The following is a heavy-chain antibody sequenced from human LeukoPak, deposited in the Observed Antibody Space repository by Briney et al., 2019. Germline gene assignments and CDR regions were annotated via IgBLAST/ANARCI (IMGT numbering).Heavy chain of an antibody. J-gene: IGHJ4*02. CDR2: IYTSENT. D-gene: IGHD6-19*01. V-gene: IGHV4-4*07. CDR3: AREIQAVAVSYYFDY. Sequence: SETLSLTCTVSGGSISGSYWNWIRQPAGNGLEWIGRIYTSENTNYNPSLKSRVTMSVDTSKNQFPLKLSSVSAADTAVYYCAREIQAVAVSYYFDYWGQGTLVTVSS. CDR1: GGSISGSY.